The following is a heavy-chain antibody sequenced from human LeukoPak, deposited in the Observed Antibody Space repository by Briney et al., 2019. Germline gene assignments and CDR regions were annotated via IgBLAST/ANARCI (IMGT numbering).Heavy chain of an antibody. D-gene: IGHD3-22*01. CDR1: GFPFSTYG. Sequence: GTSLRLSCAASGFPFSTYGMHWVRQAPGKGLEWVAVIWFDGSNKYHADFVKGRFTISRDNSKNTLYVQMNSLRAEDTAVYYCAKALDDYYDSSGYSIDFWGQGTLVTVSS. CDR3: AKALDDYYDSSGYSIDF. J-gene: IGHJ4*02. V-gene: IGHV3-33*06. CDR2: IWFDGSNK.